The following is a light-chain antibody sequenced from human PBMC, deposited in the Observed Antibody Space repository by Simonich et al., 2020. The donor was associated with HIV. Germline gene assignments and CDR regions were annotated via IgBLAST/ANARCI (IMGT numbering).Light chain of an antibody. V-gene: IGLV2-14*02. Sequence: QSALTQPASVSGSPGQSITISCTGTSSDVGSYNLVSWYPQHPGKAPKLIIYEGSKWPSGVSKRFSGSKSGNTASLTISGLQAEDEADYYCFSYTNNRGVFGGGTKLTVL. CDR3: FSYTNNRGV. CDR1: SSDVGSYNL. CDR2: EGS. J-gene: IGLJ3*02.